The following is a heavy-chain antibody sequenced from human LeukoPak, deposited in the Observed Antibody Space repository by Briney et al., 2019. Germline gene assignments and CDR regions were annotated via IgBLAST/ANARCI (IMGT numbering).Heavy chain of an antibody. CDR2: IYPGDSDT. V-gene: IGHV5-51*01. J-gene: IGHJ6*02. CDR1: GYCFTSYW. Sequence: HGESLKISSKGSGYCFTSYWICWVRQMPEKGLEWMGIIYPGDSDTSYSQSFQGQVTITVAKSISIAYLQWSSRKASDTAMYYWARHHYMDVWGQGTTVTVSS. CDR3: ARHHYMDV.